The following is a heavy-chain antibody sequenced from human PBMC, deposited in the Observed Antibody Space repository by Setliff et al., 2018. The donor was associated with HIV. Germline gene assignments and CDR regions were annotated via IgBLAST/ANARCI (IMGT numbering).Heavy chain of an antibody. V-gene: IGHV1-69*13. CDR2: IVPIFGTT. CDR1: GGTFRKYS. D-gene: IGHD4-17*01. Sequence: SVKVSCKVSGGTFRKYSMNWIRQAPGQGLEWMGGIVPIFGTTKYAQKFQGRVTITADESTSTAYMELSSLRFDDTAVYYCARDNSDYGDSAYFDYWGQGTLVTVSS. J-gene: IGHJ4*02. CDR3: ARDNSDYGDSAYFDY.